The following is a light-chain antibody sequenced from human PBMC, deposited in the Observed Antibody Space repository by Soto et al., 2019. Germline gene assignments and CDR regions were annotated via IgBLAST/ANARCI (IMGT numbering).Light chain of an antibody. Sequence: DIVMTQSPDSLAVSLGERATINCKSSQSFLYSSNNKNYLAWYQQKPGQPPKLLIYWASTRESGVPDRFSGSGSGTDFTLTISSLQPDDFATYYCQQYNSYSQTFGQGTKVDI. J-gene: IGKJ1*01. CDR1: QSFLYSSNNKNY. V-gene: IGKV4-1*01. CDR3: QQYNSYSQT. CDR2: WAS.